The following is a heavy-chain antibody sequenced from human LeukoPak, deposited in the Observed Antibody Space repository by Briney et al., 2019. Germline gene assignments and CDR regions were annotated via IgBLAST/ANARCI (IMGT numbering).Heavy chain of an antibody. D-gene: IGHD3-22*01. J-gene: IGHJ4*02. CDR1: GFTFSSYW. CDR2: IKQDGSEK. CDR3: ARDLVAYYYDSSGPIDY. Sequence: GGSLRLSCAASGFTFSSYWMSWVRQAPGKGLEWVANIKQDGSEKYYVDSVKGRFTISRDNAKNSLYLRMNSLRAEDTAVYYCARDLVAYYYDSSGPIDYWGQGTLVTVSS. V-gene: IGHV3-7*01.